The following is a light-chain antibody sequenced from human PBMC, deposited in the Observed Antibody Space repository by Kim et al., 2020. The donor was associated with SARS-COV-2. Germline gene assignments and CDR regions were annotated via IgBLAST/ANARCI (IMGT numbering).Light chain of an antibody. CDR1: GGSIATDF. V-gene: IGLV6-57*01. CDR3: QSYDDNKWV. CDR2: GDQ. Sequence: GKTVILTCTRSGGSIATDFVQWFQQHPGSSPTTVIYGDQQRPSGVPDRFSGSVDSSSNSASLTISGLKTEDGADYYCQSYDDNKWVFGGGTQLTVL. J-gene: IGLJ2*01.